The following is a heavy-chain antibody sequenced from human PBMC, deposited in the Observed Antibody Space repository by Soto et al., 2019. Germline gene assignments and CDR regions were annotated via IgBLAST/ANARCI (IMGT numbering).Heavy chain of an antibody. V-gene: IGHV3-33*01. Sequence: QVQLVESGGGVVQPGRSLRLSCAASGFTFSSYGMHWVRQAPGKGLEWVAVIWYDGSNKYYADSVKGRFTISRDNSKNTLYLQMNSLRAEDTAVYYCARDRLGQLWALDYWGQGTLVTVSS. J-gene: IGHJ4*02. D-gene: IGHD5-18*01. CDR2: IWYDGSNK. CDR1: GFTFSSYG. CDR3: ARDRLGQLWALDY.